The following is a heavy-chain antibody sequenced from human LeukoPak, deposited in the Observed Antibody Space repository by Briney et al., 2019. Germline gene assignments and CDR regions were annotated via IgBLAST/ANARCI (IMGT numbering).Heavy chain of an antibody. CDR3: ARHYGP. J-gene: IGHJ5*02. CDR2: SNDRAIT. V-gene: IGHV4-39*01. D-gene: IGHD3-10*01. Sequence: SETLSLTCTVSGGALRSGYDDWGWIRQPPGKGLEWIGSSNDRAITYYNPSLKSREPISVDTTKNQFSRKLISVPASDTAVYYCARHYGPWGQGTLVTVSS. CDR1: GGALRSGYDD.